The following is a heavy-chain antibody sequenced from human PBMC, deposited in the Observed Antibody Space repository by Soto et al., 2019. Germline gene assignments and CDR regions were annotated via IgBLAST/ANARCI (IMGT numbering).Heavy chain of an antibody. CDR3: ARRSSSWYFDY. CDR1: GFTFSSYA. CDR2: ISGSDGST. Sequence: EVQLLESGGGLVQPGGSLRLSCAASGFTFSSYAMNWVRQAPGKGLEWVSVISGSDGSTYYADSVKGRFTISRDNSKNTLNPQMNSLRAEDPAVYYCARRSSSWYFDYWGQGTLVTVSS. V-gene: IGHV3-23*01. J-gene: IGHJ4*02. D-gene: IGHD6-13*01.